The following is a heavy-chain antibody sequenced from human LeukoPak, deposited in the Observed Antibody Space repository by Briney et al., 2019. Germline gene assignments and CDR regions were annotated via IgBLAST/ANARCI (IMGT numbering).Heavy chain of an antibody. CDR3: ARKTGNIVVVPAAILNYYYYYMDV. Sequence: PETLSLTCAVYGGSFSGYYWSWIRQPPGKGLEWIGEINHSGSTNYNPSLKSRVTISVDTSKNQFSLKLSSVAAADTAVYYCARKTGNIVVVPAAILNYYYYYMDVWGKGTTVTVSS. CDR2: INHSGST. J-gene: IGHJ6*03. D-gene: IGHD2-2*02. V-gene: IGHV4-34*01. CDR1: GGSFSGYY.